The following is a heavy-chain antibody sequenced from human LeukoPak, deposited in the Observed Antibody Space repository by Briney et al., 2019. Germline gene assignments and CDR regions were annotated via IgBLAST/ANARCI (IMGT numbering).Heavy chain of an antibody. CDR3: ARKFGRYSYGTIYYYHHMDV. CDR1: GGSFSGYN. D-gene: IGHD5-18*01. Sequence: SETLSLTCAVYGGSFSGYNWSWIRQSPGKGLEWIGEINHSGSTNYNPSLKSRVTISVDTSKNQFSLKLSSVTAADTDVYYCARKFGRYSYGTIYYYHHMDVWGKGTTVTVSS. J-gene: IGHJ6*03. V-gene: IGHV4-34*01. CDR2: INHSGST.